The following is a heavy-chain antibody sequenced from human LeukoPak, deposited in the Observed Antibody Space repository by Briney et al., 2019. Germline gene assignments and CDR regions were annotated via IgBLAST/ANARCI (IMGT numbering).Heavy chain of an antibody. CDR1: GGSFSGYY. V-gene: IGHV4-34*01. J-gene: IGHJ3*02. D-gene: IGHD2-2*02. Sequence: PSETLSLTRAVYGGSFSGYYWSWIRQPPGKGLEWIGEINHSGSTNYNPSLKSRVTISVDTSKNQFSLKLSSVTDADTAVYYCAREVGYCSSTSCYTGAFDIWGQGTMVTVSS. CDR2: INHSGST. CDR3: AREVGYCSSTSCYTGAFDI.